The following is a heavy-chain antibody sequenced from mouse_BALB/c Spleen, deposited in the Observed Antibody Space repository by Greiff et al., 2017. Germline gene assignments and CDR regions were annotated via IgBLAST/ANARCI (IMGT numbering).Heavy chain of an antibody. J-gene: IGHJ1*01. V-gene: IGHV5-17*02. CDR1: GFTFSSFG. D-gene: IGHD1-1*01. CDR3: AKLGTSYYGSSYWYIDV. Sequence: EVQLVESGGGLVQPGGSRKLSCAASGFTFSSFGMHWVRQAPEKGLEWVAYISSGSSTIYYADTVKGRFTITRDNTKNTLFLQLTSLRSEDTAMYYCAKLGTSYYGSSYWYIDVWGAGTTVTVSS. CDR2: ISSGSSTI.